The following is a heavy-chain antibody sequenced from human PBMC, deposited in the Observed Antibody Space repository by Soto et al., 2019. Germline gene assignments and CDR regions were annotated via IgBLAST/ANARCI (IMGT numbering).Heavy chain of an antibody. CDR3: AKAIRYFDWLECYFEY. CDR1: GFTFRSYA. V-gene: IGHV3-23*01. D-gene: IGHD3-9*01. J-gene: IGHJ4*02. Sequence: EVQLLESGGGLVQPGGSLRLSCAASGFTFRSYAMTWVRQAPGKGLEWVSGISASGGTTYGDSVKGRFTISRDNSKNTLYLQMNSLRVEDTAVYYCAKAIRYFDWLECYFEYWGQGTLVTVSS. CDR2: ISASGGTT.